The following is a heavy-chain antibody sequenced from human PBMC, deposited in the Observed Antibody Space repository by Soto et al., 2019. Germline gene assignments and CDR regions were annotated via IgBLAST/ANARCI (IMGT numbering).Heavy chain of an antibody. J-gene: IGHJ6*02. D-gene: IGHD2-15*01. CDR3: ARVMYWTNYYYGMDV. CDR1: GGSISRGVYY. Sequence: SDTLSLTCTVSGGSISRGVYYWSWIRQHPGKGLEWIGYIYYSGSTYYNPSLKSRVTISVDTSKNQFSLKLSSVTAADTAVYYCARVMYWTNYYYGMDVWGQGTTVTVSS. CDR2: IYYSGST. V-gene: IGHV4-31*03.